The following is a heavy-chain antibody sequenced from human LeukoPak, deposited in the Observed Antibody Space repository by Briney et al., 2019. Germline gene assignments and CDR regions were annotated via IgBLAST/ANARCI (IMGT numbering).Heavy chain of an antibody. V-gene: IGHV3-23*01. D-gene: IGHD1-26*01. CDR1: GFTFSSYV. Sequence: GGSLRLSCETAGFTFSSYVMHWVRQAPGKGLEWVSAISGGGGNTYYADSVKGRFTISRDNSKNTLYLQMNSLRAEDTAVYYCGKNRYSGSLSPFDIWGQGTMVTVSS. CDR2: ISGGGGNT. CDR3: GKNRYSGSLSPFDI. J-gene: IGHJ3*02.